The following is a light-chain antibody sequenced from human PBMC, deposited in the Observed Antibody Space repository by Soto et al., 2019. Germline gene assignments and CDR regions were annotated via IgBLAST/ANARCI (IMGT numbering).Light chain of an antibody. CDR3: SSYAGSNNLV. J-gene: IGLJ2*01. CDR1: NSDIGGYNY. CDR2: EVS. V-gene: IGLV2-14*01. Sequence: QSALTQPASVSGSPGQSITISCTGTNSDIGGYNYVSWYQHHPGKAPKLLIYEVSHRPAGVSNRFSGSKSGNTASLTISGLQAEDEADYYCSSYAGSNNLVFGGGTKLTVL.